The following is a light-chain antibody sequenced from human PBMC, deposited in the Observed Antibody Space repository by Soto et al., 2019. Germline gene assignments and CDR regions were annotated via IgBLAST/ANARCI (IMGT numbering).Light chain of an antibody. V-gene: IGLV2-14*03. CDR1: SSDVGGYNY. Sequence: QSVLTQPASVSGSPGQSITISCTGTSSDVGGYNYVSWYQQHPGKAPKLMIHDVSKRPSGISDRFSGSKSGNTASLTISGLRSADEADYYCSTYTSSSKVLFGGGTKLTVL. J-gene: IGLJ2*01. CDR2: DVS. CDR3: STYTSSSKVL.